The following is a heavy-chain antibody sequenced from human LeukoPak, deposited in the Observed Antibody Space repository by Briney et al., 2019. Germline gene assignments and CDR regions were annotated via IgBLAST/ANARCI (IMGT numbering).Heavy chain of an antibody. D-gene: IGHD3-3*01. J-gene: IGHJ3*02. CDR2: IYYSGST. Sequence: PSETLSLTCTVSGGSISSYYWSWIRQPPGKGLEWIGYIYYSGSTNYNPSLKSRLTISLDASKNQFSLKLSSVTAADTAVYYCARDWRFLEWTQAFDIWGQGTMVTVSS. CDR1: GGSISSYY. CDR3: ARDWRFLEWTQAFDI. V-gene: IGHV4-59*01.